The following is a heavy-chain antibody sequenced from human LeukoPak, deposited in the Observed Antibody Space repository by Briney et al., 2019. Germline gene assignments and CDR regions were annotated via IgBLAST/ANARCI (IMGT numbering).Heavy chain of an antibody. CDR2: IYYSGST. V-gene: IGHV4-59*01. CDR3: AREGSSGYPDEFDY. CDR1: GGSISSYY. J-gene: IGHJ4*02. Sequence: SETLSLTCTVSGGSISSYYWSWIRQPPGKGLGWIGYIYYSGSTDYNPSLKSRVTISVDTSKNQFSLKLSSVTAADTAVYYCAREGSSGYPDEFDYRGQGTLVTVSS. D-gene: IGHD3-22*01.